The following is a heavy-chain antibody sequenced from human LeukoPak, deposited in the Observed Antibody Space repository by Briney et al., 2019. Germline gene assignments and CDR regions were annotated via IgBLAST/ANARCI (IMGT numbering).Heavy chain of an antibody. D-gene: IGHD5-12*01. CDR1: VYTFTVYY. V-gene: IGHV1-2*02. CDR3: ARGPGYSGYDLAWDY. J-gene: IGHJ4*02. CDR2: INPNSGGT. Sequence: GASVTVSCKASVYTFTVYYMHWVRQAPGQGLEWMGWINPNSGGTNYAQKFQGRVTMTTDTSISTAYMELNSVRSDDTAVYYCARGPGYSGYDLAWDYGGQGTLVTVSS.